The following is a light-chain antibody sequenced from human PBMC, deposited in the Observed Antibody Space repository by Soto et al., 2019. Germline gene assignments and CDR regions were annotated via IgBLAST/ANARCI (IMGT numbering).Light chain of an antibody. V-gene: IGKV3-20*01. CDR2: GAS. J-gene: IGKJ1*01. CDR3: QQYGSLSWT. CDR1: QNVDTNY. Sequence: EIVLTQSPGTLSLSPGERATLSCRARQNVDTNYLAWYQQKPGQAPRIIIFGASGRATGIPDRFSGSGSGTDFTLTISRLEPEDFAVYYCQQYGSLSWTFGQGTKVDI.